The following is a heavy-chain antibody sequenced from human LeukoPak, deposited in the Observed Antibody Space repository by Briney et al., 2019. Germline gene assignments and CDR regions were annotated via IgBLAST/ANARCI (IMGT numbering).Heavy chain of an antibody. V-gene: IGHV1-3*01. D-gene: IGHD6-13*01. CDR1: GYTFTSYA. CDR3: ARARSSSWSPFDY. CDR2: INAGNGNT. Sequence: ASVTVSCKASGYTFTSYAMHWVRQAPGQRLEWMGWINAGNGNTKYSQKFQGRVTITRDTSASTAYMELSSLRSEDTAVYYCARARSSSWSPFDYWGQGTLVTVSS. J-gene: IGHJ4*02.